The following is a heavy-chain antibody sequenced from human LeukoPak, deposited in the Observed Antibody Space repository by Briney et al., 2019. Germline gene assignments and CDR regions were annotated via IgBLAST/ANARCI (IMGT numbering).Heavy chain of an antibody. CDR2: ISGSGGGT. V-gene: IGHV3-23*01. J-gene: IGHJ5*02. D-gene: IGHD5-12*01. Sequence: GGSLRLSCAASGFTFSSYSMNWVRQAPGKGLEWVSAISGSGGGTYYADSVKGRLTISRDNSKNTLYLQMSSLRAEDTAVYYCAKAFSAYENWPPNWFDPWGQGTLVTVSS. CDR3: AKAFSAYENWPPNWFDP. CDR1: GFTFSSYS.